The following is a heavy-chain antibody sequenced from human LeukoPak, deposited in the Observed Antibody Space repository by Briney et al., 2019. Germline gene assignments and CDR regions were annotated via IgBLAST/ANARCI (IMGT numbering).Heavy chain of an antibody. CDR1: GFTFSSYS. J-gene: IGHJ4*02. Sequence: GGSLRLSCAASGFTFSSYSFNWVRQVPGKGLEWVSSITTTFYTYYTDSVKGRFTISRDNAKNSLYLQMISLRAEDTAVYYCARVRANRYEDYWGRGTLVTVSS. CDR3: ARVRANRYEDY. CDR2: ITTTFYT. V-gene: IGHV3-21*01. D-gene: IGHD1-1*01.